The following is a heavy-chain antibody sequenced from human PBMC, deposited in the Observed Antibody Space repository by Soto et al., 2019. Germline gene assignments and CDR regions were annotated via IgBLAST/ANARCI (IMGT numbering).Heavy chain of an antibody. Sequence: QVQLVQSGAEVKKPGSSVKVSCKASGGTFSSYAISWVRQAPGQGLEWMGGIIPIFGTANYAQKFQGRVTITADDSTSTAYMELSSLRSEDTAVYYCARGRINYDFWSGYSDYYGMDVWGQGTTVTVSS. CDR1: GGTFSSYA. CDR3: ARGRINYDFWSGYSDYYGMDV. J-gene: IGHJ6*02. D-gene: IGHD3-3*01. CDR2: IIPIFGTA. V-gene: IGHV1-69*01.